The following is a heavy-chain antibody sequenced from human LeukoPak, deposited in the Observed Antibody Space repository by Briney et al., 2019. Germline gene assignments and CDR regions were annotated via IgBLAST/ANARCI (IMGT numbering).Heavy chain of an antibody. Sequence: PGGALSLSCAASGLTFSSYAMSWVRQAPGKGLEWVSGISGSGGGTYYADSVKGRFTISRDNSKNTLYLQMNSLRAEDTAVYYCAKDRASKDIVVMVPATVEFVYWGQGTLVTVSS. CDR2: ISGSGGGT. J-gene: IGHJ4*02. CDR1: GLTFSSYA. V-gene: IGHV3-23*01. CDR3: AKDRASKDIVVMVPATVEFVY. D-gene: IGHD2-15*01.